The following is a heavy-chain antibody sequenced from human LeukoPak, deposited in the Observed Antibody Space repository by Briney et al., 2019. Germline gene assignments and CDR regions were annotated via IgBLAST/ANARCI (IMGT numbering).Heavy chain of an antibody. J-gene: IGHJ4*02. CDR2: ISGSGGST. CDR1: GFTFSSYD. Sequence: GGSLRLSCAASGFTFSSYDMSWVRQAPGKGLQWVSDISGSGGSTYYADSVKGRFTISRDNSKNTLYLQMNSLRAEDTAVYYCAKGNTAMISWGQGTLVTVSS. CDR3: AKGNTAMIS. D-gene: IGHD5-18*01. V-gene: IGHV3-23*01.